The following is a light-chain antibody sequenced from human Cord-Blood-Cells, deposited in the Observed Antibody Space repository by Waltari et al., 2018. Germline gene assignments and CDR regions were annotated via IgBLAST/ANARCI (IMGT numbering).Light chain of an antibody. J-gene: IGKJ1*01. V-gene: IGKV3-15*01. CDR2: GAS. Sequence: EIVMTPSPATLSASPGERATLSCRASQSVSSNLAWYQQKPGQAPRLLIYGASTRATGSPARFSGSGSGTEFTLTISSLQSEDFAVYYCQQYNNWPRTFGQGTKVEIK. CDR1: QSVSSN. CDR3: QQYNNWPRT.